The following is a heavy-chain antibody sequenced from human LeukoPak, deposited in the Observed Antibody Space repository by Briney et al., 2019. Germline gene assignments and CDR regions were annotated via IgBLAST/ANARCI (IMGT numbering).Heavy chain of an antibody. Sequence: GASVKVSCKASGYTFTSYAMHWVRQAPGQRLEWMGWISAYNGNTNYAQKLQGRVTMTTDTSTSTAYMELRSLRSDDTAVYYCARGGPPLLEWLLYDPIYYYYMDVWGKGTTVTVSS. CDR3: ARGGPPLLEWLLYDPIYYYYMDV. D-gene: IGHD3-3*01. V-gene: IGHV1-18*01. J-gene: IGHJ6*03. CDR2: ISAYNGNT. CDR1: GYTFTSYA.